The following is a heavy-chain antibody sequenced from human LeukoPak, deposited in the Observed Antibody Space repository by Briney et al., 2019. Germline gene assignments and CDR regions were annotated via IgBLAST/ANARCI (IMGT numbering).Heavy chain of an antibody. CDR1: GYTFTSYD. V-gene: IGHV1-8*01. D-gene: IGHD2-2*01. J-gene: IGHJ6*03. Sequence: GASVKVSCKASGYTFTSYDINWVRQATGQGLEWMGWMNPNSGNTGYAQKFQGRVTMTRNTSISTAYMELSSLRSEDTAVYYCARVIACSSTSCYYYYYYMDVWGKGTTVTVSS. CDR3: ARVIACSSTSCYYYYYYMDV. CDR2: MNPNSGNT.